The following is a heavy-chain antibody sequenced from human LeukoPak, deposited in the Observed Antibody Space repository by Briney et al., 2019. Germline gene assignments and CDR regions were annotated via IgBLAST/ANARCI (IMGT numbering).Heavy chain of an antibody. CDR2: TSYTGSNK. CDR1: GFTFSRCA. CDR3: AKDYGTGWYYFDY. Sequence: GGSLRLSCAASGFTFSRCAMHWVRQAPGKGLEWVAVTSYTGSNKYYADSVQGRFTISRDNSKNTLYLEMHSLSREDTAVYYCAKDYGTGWYYFDYWGQGTLVTVSS. V-gene: IGHV3-30*18. J-gene: IGHJ4*02. D-gene: IGHD6-19*01.